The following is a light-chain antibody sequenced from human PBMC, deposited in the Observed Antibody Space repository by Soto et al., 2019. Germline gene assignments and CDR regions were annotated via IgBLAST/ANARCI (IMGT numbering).Light chain of an antibody. CDR2: GAS. Sequence: EIVVTQSPATLSVSPGQRVTLSCRASQSVSTNLAWYQHKPGQAPRLLIYGASTRATGIPDRFSGSGSGTEFTLTIRSLQSEDFAVYYCQQYNNWPSWTFGPGTQVEIK. CDR1: QSVSTN. V-gene: IGKV3-15*01. CDR3: QQYNNWPSWT. J-gene: IGKJ1*01.